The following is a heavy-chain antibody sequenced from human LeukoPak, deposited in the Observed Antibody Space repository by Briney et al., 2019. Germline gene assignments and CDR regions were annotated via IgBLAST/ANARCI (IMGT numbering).Heavy chain of an antibody. CDR3: AKDVYSSAGDAFDF. CDR2: IFYDGSDK. Sequence: GGSLRLSCAASGFTFSMYGMHWVRQAPGKGLEWVALIFYDGSDKYYADSVKGRFTISRDNSKDTLYLLMNSLRAEDTATYYCAKDVYSSAGDAFDFWGQGTMVTVSS. D-gene: IGHD2-21*01. V-gene: IGHV3-30*18. J-gene: IGHJ3*01. CDR1: GFTFSMYG.